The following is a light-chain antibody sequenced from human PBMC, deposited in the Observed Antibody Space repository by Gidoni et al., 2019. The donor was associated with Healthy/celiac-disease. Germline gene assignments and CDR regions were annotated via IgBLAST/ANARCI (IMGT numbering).Light chain of an antibody. CDR1: QSVSSY. Sequence: EIVFTQSPANLSLSPGERATLSCRASQSVSSYLAWYQQKPGQAPRLLIYDASSRATGIPARFSGSGSGTDFTLTISSLEPEDFAVYYCQQRSNWSWTFGQXTKVEIK. V-gene: IGKV3-11*01. CDR2: DAS. J-gene: IGKJ1*01. CDR3: QQRSNWSWT.